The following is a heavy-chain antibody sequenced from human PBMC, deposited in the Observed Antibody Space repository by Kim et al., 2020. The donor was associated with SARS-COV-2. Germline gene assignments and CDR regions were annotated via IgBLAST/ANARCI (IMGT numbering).Heavy chain of an antibody. CDR3: ARFPRYLAYHYGLDV. Sequence: GGSLRLSCTASGFTFSDYSLNWIRQAPGKGLEWLSYISGSADTIHYADSVKGRFTISRDNANNSLSLQMNSLRVEDTAVYFCARFPRYLAYHYGLDVWGQGTTVTVSS. CDR2: ISGSADTI. V-gene: IGHV3-11*01. CDR1: GFTFSDYS. D-gene: IGHD3-9*01. J-gene: IGHJ6*02.